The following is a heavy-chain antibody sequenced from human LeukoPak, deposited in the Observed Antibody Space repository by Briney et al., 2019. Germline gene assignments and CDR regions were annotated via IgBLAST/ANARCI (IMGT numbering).Heavy chain of an antibody. CDR2: IYYSGST. CDR1: GGSISSGSYY. J-gene: IGHJ4*02. CDR3: VRLGEGPHDY. D-gene: IGHD3-10*01. Sequence: SETLSLTCTVSGGSISSGSYYWSWIRQPPGKGLEWIGYIYYSGSTYYNPPLKSRVTISVDTSKNQFSLKLSSVTAADTAVYYCVRLGEGPHDYWGQGTLVTVSS. V-gene: IGHV4-30-4*08.